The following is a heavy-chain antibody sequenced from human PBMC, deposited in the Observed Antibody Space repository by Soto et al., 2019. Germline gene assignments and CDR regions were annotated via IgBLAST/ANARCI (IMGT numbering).Heavy chain of an antibody. V-gene: IGHV4-39*01. J-gene: IGHJ4*02. D-gene: IGHD1-20*01. CDR3: ATSQKGYNWNYFDH. Sequence: SETLSLTCAVSGGSISGSYYYWAWLRQSPGKGPEWIGSVFYTGFTSYNPSLESRVSVSVDTSKCHFSLKLSAVTAAETAVYYCATSQKGYNWNYFDHWGQGALVTVSS. CDR1: GGSISGSYYY. CDR2: VFYTGFT.